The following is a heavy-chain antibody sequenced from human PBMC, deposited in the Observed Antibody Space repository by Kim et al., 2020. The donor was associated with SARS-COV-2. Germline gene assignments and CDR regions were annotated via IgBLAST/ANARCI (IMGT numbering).Heavy chain of an antibody. CDR2: ISYDGSIR. CDR1: GFTFSSYA. Sequence: GGSLRLFCAASGFTFSSYAIVWVRQAPGKGLEWVALISYDGSIRYYADSVKGRFTISRDNSKNTLYLQMNSLRAEDTAVYYCARDADYGGNSDLDDDAFDIWGQGTMVTVSS. CDR3: ARDADYGGNSDLDDDAFDI. D-gene: IGHD4-17*01. J-gene: IGHJ3*02. V-gene: IGHV3-30*04.